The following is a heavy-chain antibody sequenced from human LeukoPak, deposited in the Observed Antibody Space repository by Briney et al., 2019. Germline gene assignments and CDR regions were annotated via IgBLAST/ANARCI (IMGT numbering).Heavy chain of an antibody. J-gene: IGHJ4*02. V-gene: IGHV1-69*01. CDR1: GGTFSKYT. Sequence: SVTVSCTASGGTFSKYTISWVRQAPGQGLEWMGGIIPIFGTANYAQKFQGRVTITADESTSTAYMELSSLRSEDTAVYYCARNIDGYLDYWGQGTLVTVSS. CDR3: ARNIDGYLDY. CDR2: IIPIFGTA. D-gene: IGHD5-12*01.